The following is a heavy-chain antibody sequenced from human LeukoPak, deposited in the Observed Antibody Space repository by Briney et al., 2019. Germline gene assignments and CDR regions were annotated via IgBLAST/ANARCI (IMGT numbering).Heavy chain of an antibody. CDR1: GGSVSSGSYY. CDR2: VNHGGST. J-gene: IGHJ4*02. D-gene: IGHD6-19*01. Sequence: SETLSLTCTVSGGSVSSGSYYWSWIRQPPGKGLEWIGEVNHGGSTNYNPSLKSRVTISIDTSKNQFSLKLSSVTAADTAVYYCARDYVGVAGTFDYWGQGTLVTVSS. CDR3: ARDYVGVAGTFDY. V-gene: IGHV4-39*07.